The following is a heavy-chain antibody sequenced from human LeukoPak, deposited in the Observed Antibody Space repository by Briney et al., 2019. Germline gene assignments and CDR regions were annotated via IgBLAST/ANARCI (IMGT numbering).Heavy chain of an antibody. CDR2: TDPNNGNI. J-gene: IGHJ4*02. CDR1: GYTFTTYD. Sequence: ASVKVSCKASGYTFTTYDINWVRQATGQGLEWVGWTDPNNGNIAYAQKFQGRVTITRNTSINTAYMELSSLRSEDTAVYYCARGRSPFDYWGQGTLVTVSS. CDR3: ARGRSPFDY. V-gene: IGHV1-8*03.